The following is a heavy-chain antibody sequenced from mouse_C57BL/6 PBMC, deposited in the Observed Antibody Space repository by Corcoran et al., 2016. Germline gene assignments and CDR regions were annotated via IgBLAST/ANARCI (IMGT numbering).Heavy chain of an antibody. D-gene: IGHD2-3*01. CDR1: GYTFTDYY. CDR3: ARDGYYDY. V-gene: IGHV1-26*01. Sequence: EVQLQQSGPELVKPGASVKISCKASGYTFTDYYMNWVKQSHGKSLEWIGDINPNNGGTSYNQKFKGKATLTVDKSSSTAYMELRSLTSEGSAVYYCARDGYYDYWGQGTTLTVSS. CDR2: INPNNGGT. J-gene: IGHJ2*01.